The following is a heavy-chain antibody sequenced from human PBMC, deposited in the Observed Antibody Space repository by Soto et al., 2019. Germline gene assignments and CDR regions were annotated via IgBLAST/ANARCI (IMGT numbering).Heavy chain of an antibody. V-gene: IGHV1-2*04. Sequence: VRLVPCQGLEWMGWINPNTGGTNYPQKFQGWVTMTRDTSISTAYMELSRLTSDDTAVYYCARDQGWFDPWGQGTLVTVSS. CDR3: ARDQGWFDP. J-gene: IGHJ5*02. CDR2: INPNTGGT.